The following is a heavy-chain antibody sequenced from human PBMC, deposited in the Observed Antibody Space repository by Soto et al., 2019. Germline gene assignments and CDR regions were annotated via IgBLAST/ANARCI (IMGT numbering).Heavy chain of an antibody. V-gene: IGHV1-69*02. Sequence: QVQLVQSGAEVKKPGSSVKVSCKASGGTFSSYTISWVRQAPGQGLEWMGRIIPILGIANYAQKFQGRVTITADKSTSTAYMELSSLRSEYTAVYYCSRGYYYDSSGYPTWGEGTLVTVSS. CDR2: IIPILGIA. CDR3: SRGYYYDSSGYPT. D-gene: IGHD3-22*01. CDR1: GGTFSSYT. J-gene: IGHJ5*02.